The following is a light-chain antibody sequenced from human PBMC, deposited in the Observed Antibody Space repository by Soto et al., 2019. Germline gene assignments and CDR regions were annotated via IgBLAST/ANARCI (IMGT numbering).Light chain of an antibody. V-gene: IGKV1-12*01. CDR3: QQSNSFPLT. Sequence: DIQMTQSPSSVSASVGDRVTITCRASQGITSWLAWYQQKPGKAPKLLIYAASSLQRGVPSRFSGGGSGTYLTPTITSLQPEDFATYYCQQSNSFPLTFGGGTKVEIK. J-gene: IGKJ4*01. CDR2: AAS. CDR1: QGITSW.